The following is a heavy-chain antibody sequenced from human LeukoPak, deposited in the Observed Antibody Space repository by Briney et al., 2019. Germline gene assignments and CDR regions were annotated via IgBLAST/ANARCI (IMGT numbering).Heavy chain of an antibody. CDR1: GFTFSSYG. CDR2: ISYDGSNK. Sequence: PGGSLRLSCAASGFTFSSYGMHWVRQAPGKGLEWVAVISYDGSNKYYADSVKGRFTISRDNSKNTLYQQMNSLRAEDTAVYYCAKEVVVVPAADYYFDYWGQGTLVTVSS. CDR3: AKEVVVVPAADYYFDY. D-gene: IGHD2-2*01. J-gene: IGHJ4*02. V-gene: IGHV3-30*18.